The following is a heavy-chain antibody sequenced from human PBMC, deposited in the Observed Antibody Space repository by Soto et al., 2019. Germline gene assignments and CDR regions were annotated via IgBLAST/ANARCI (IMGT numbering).Heavy chain of an antibody. CDR3: AKDSVRGVISAPDY. V-gene: IGHV3-9*01. D-gene: IGHD3-10*01. CDR1: GFTFDDYA. J-gene: IGHJ4*02. Sequence: GGSLRLSCAASGFTFDDYAMHWVRQAPGKGLEWVSGISWNSGSIGYADSVKGRFTISRDNAKNSLYLQMNSLRAEDTALYYCAKDSVRGVISAPDYWGQGTLVTVSS. CDR2: ISWNSGSI.